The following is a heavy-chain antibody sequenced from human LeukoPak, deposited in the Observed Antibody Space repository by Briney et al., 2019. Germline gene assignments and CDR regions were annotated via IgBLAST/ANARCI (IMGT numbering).Heavy chain of an antibody. Sequence: SVKVSCKASGGTFSSYAISWVRQAPGQGLEWMGGIIPIFGTANYAQKFQGRVTITADKSTSTAYMELSSLRSEDTAVYYCARGSTAEQWLVTAFDIWGQGTMVTVSS. D-gene: IGHD6-19*01. CDR2: IIPIFGTA. CDR1: GGTFSSYA. CDR3: ARGSTAEQWLVTAFDI. J-gene: IGHJ3*02. V-gene: IGHV1-69*06.